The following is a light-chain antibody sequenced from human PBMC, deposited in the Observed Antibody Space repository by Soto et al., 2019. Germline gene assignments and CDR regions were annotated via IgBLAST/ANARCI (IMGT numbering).Light chain of an antibody. CDR2: DAS. J-gene: IGKJ5*01. V-gene: IGKV3-15*01. CDR3: QQYNNWPPIT. Sequence: EIVLTQSPAILSVSXXEXXXXSXXXSQGISRSLAWYQQTPGQAPRLLISDASTRATGIPARFSGSGSGTEFTLTISSLQSEDFAVYYCQQYNNWPPITFGQGTRLEVK. CDR1: QGISRS.